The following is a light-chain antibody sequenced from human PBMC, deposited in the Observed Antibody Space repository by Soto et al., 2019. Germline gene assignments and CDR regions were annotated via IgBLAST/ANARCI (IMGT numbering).Light chain of an antibody. CDR2: DVR. CDR3: SSYTNRRSVV. Sequence: QSALTQPASVSGSPGQSITISCTGTSSDIGGYNYVSWYQQHPGEAPKLMIYDVRNRPSGVSNRFSGSKSGNTASLTISGLQAEDEADYYCSSYTNRRSVVFGAGTKLTVL. J-gene: IGLJ2*01. CDR1: SSDIGGYNY. V-gene: IGLV2-14*01.